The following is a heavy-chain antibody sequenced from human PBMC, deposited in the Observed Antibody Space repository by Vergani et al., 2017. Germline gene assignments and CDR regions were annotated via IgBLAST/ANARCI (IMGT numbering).Heavy chain of an antibody. Sequence: EVQLVESGGGLVKPGGSLRLSCAASGFTFSSYSMNWVRQAPGKGLEWVSSISSSSSYIYYADSVKGRFTISRDNAKNSLYLQMNSLRAEDTAVYYCARGGYFWSGYYTGYYGMDVWGQGTTVTVSS. J-gene: IGHJ6*02. V-gene: IGHV3-21*01. CDR2: ISSSSSYI. CDR1: GFTFSSYS. CDR3: ARGGYFWSGYYTGYYGMDV. D-gene: IGHD3-3*01.